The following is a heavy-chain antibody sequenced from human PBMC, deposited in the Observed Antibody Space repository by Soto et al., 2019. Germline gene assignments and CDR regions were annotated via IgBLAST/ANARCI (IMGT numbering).Heavy chain of an antibody. V-gene: IGHV4-30-2*01. CDR3: ARGRLYGDYVFDY. D-gene: IGHD4-17*01. CDR1: GGSISSGGYS. CDR2: IYHSGST. J-gene: IGHJ4*02. Sequence: QLQLQESGSGLVKPSQTLSLTCAVSGGSISSGGYSWSWIRQPPGKGLEWIGYIYHSGSTYYNPSLKSRVTISVDRSKNQFSLKLSSVTAADTAVYYCARGRLYGDYVFDYWGQGTLVTVSS.